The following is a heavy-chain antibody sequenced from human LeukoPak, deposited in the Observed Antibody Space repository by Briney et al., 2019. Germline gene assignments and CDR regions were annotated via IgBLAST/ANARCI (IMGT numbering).Heavy chain of an antibody. CDR2: INPNSAST. J-gene: IGHJ3*01. V-gene: IGHV1-8*03. CDR1: GYTLTDYD. Sequence: ASVKVSCKLSGYTLTDYDVHWARQAPGQGLEWMGWINPNSASTNYAQRLQGRVTFTRDTSLSIAYMELSSLTSEDAAVYFCPREDCGETNTPFDVWGQGTLVAVSS. D-gene: IGHD4-17*01. CDR3: PREDCGETNTPFDV.